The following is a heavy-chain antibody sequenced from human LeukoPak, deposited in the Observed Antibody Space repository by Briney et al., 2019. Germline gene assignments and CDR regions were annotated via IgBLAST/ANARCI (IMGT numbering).Heavy chain of an antibody. D-gene: IGHD2-21*01. V-gene: IGHV3-23*01. Sequence: GGSLRLSCAASGFTFSSHSMTWVRQAPGKGREWVSVFTSSGGGTYYANFVKGRFSISIDNSKNTVFLQMNSLKAEDTAVYFCARDGRSCPNSACYDPWGQGTLVTVSS. J-gene: IGHJ5*02. CDR1: GFTFSSHS. CDR2: FTSSGGGT. CDR3: ARDGRSCPNSACYDP.